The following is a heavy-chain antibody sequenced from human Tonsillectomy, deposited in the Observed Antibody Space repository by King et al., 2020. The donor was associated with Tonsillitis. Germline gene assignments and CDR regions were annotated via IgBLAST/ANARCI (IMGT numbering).Heavy chain of an antibody. V-gene: IGHV3-20*04. D-gene: IGHD5-18*01. CDR1: GFTFDDYG. CDR3: ARSPLDTDMVYYFDY. J-gene: IGHJ4*02. Sequence: VQLVESGGGVVRPGGSLRLSCAASGFTFDDYGMTWVRQAPGKGLEWVSGINCNSGSTGYADSVKGRFTISRDNAKNSLYLQMNSLRAEDTALYYCARSPLDTDMVYYFDYWGQGTLVTVSS. CDR2: INCNSGST.